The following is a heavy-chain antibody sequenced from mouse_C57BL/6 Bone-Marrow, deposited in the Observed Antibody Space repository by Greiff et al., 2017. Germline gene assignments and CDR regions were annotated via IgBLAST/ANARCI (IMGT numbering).Heavy chain of an antibody. J-gene: IGHJ4*01. CDR1: GYTFTSYW. CDR3: AIWYPMDY. D-gene: IGHD1-1*02. Sequence: QVQLQQPGAELVKPGASVTLSCKASGYTFTSYWMQWVKQRPGQGLEWIGEIDPSDSYTNYNQKFKGEATLTVDTSSSTAYMQLSSLTSEDSTVYYCAIWYPMDYWGQGTSVTVSS. CDR2: IDPSDSYT. V-gene: IGHV1-50*01.